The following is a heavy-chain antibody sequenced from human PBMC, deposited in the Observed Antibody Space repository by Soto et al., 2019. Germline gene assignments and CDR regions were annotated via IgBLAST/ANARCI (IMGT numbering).Heavy chain of an antibody. D-gene: IGHD5-18*01. CDR3: ARVDTAVVTDY. CDR2: IYYSGST. J-gene: IGHJ4*02. Sequence: QVQLQESGPGLVKPSQTLSLTCTVSGGSISSGDYYWSWIRQPPGKGLEWIGYIYYSGSTYYNPSLKSRVTISVDTSKNQVSPELSSVTGADTAVYYCARVDTAVVTDYWGQGTLVTVSS. V-gene: IGHV4-30-4*01. CDR1: GGSISSGDYY.